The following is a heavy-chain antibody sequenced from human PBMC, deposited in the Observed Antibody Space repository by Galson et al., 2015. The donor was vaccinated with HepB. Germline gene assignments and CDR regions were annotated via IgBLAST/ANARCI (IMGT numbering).Heavy chain of an antibody. Sequence: SLRLSCAASGFTFDDYTMHWVRQAPGKGLEWVSLISWDGGSTYYADSVKGRFTISRDNSKNSLYLQMNSLRTEDTASYYCAKASGSGYYYDWGQGTLVTVSS. V-gene: IGHV3-43*01. D-gene: IGHD3-22*01. CDR2: ISWDGGST. CDR1: GFTFDDYT. J-gene: IGHJ4*02. CDR3: AKASGSGYYYD.